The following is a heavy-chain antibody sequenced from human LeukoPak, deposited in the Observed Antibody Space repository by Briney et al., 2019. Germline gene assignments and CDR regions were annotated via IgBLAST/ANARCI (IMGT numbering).Heavy chain of an antibody. V-gene: IGHV4-39*07. D-gene: IGHD2-15*01. J-gene: IGHJ6*03. CDR2: IHYSGST. CDR1: GGSISSYY. Sequence: SETLSLTCTVSGGSISSYYWGWIRQPPGKGLEWIGSIHYSGSTNYNPSLKSRVTISVDTSKNQFSLKLSSVTAADTAVYYCARGYCSGGSCYSYYYYNYVDVWGKGTTVTVSS. CDR3: ARGYCSGGSCYSYYYYNYVDV.